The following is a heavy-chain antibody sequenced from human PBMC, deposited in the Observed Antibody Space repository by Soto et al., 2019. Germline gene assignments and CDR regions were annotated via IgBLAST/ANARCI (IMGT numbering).Heavy chain of an antibody. V-gene: IGHV5-51*01. D-gene: IGHD3-22*01. Sequence: GGSLKISCKGSGYSFTTYWIGWGRQMPGKGLEWMGIIYPGDSDIRYSPSFQGQVTISADKSITTAYLQWSSLKASDTAMYYCARLHSSGYYYWGQGTLVTVS. CDR2: IYPGDSDI. J-gene: IGHJ4*02. CDR3: ARLHSSGYYY. CDR1: GYSFTTYW.